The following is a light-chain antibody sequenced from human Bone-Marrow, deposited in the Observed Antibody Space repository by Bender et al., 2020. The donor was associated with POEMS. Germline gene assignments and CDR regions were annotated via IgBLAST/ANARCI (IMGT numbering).Light chain of an antibody. CDR3: CSYVGVPWV. CDR1: STDVGTYKF. Sequence: QSALTQPASVSGSPGQSITISCTGTSTDVGTYKFVSWDQQHPGKAPKLLVYEVNKRPSGVSNCFSASKSGNTASLTISGLQGEDEAVYYCCSYVGVPWVFGGGTRLSVL. J-gene: IGLJ3*02. CDR2: EVN. V-gene: IGLV2-23*02.